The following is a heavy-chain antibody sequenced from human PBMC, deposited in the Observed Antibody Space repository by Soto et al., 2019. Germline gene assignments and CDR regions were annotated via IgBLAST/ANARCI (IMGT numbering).Heavy chain of an antibody. CDR2: IYSGGST. CDR3: LLGDEAQA. J-gene: IGHJ5*02. Sequence: QAGGSLRLSCAASGFTVSSNYMSWVRQAPGKGQEWVSVIYSGGSTYYADSVKGRFTISRDNSKNTLYLQMNSLRAEDTAVYYCLLGDEAQAWGQGTLVTVSS. V-gene: IGHV3-53*01. D-gene: IGHD3-10*01. CDR1: GFTVSSNY.